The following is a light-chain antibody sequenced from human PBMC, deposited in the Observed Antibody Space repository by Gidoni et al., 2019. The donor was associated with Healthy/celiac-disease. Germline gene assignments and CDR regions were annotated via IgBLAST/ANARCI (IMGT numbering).Light chain of an antibody. V-gene: IGKV1-33*01. CDR2: DAS. CDR1: QDISNY. J-gene: IGKJ5*01. CDR3: QQYDNLPT. Sequence: DIQMTQSPSSLSASVGDTVTITCQASQDISNYLNWYQQKPGKAPKLLIYDASNLETGVPSRCSGIGSGTDFTFTISSLQPEDIATYYCQQYDNLPTFGQGTRLEIK.